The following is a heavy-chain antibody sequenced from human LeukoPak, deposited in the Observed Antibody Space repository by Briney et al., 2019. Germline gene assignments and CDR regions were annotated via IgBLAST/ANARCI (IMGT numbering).Heavy chain of an antibody. V-gene: IGHV1-69*05. J-gene: IGHJ5*02. Sequence: SVKVSCKASGGTFSSYAISWVRQAPGQGLEWMGGIIPIFGTANYAQKFQGRVTITTDESTSTAYMELSSLRSEDTAVYYCARVPSRGHQLLYYENWFDPWGQGTLVTVSS. CDR1: GGTFSSYA. D-gene: IGHD2-2*02. CDR2: IIPIFGTA. CDR3: ARVPSRGHQLLYYENWFDP.